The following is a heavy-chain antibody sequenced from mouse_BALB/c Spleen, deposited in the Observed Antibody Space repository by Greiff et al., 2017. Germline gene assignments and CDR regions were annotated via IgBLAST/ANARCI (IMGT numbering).Heavy chain of an antibody. Sequence: EVMLVESGGGLVKPGGSLKLSCAASGFTFSSYAMSWVRQTPEKRLEWVATISSGGSYTYYPDSVKGRFTISRDNAKNTLYLQMSSLRSEDTAMYYCARRARYDAFDYWGQGTTLTVSS. D-gene: IGHD2-14*01. J-gene: IGHJ2*01. V-gene: IGHV5-9-1*01. CDR3: ARRARYDAFDY. CDR2: ISSGGSYT. CDR1: GFTFSSYA.